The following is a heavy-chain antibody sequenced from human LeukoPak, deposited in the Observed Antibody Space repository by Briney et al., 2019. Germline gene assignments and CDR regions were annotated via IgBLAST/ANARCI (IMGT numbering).Heavy chain of an antibody. CDR2: VYYTGST. Sequence: SETLSLTCTVSAGSITTYYWNWIRQPPGKGREWIGYVYYTGSTSYNPSLKSRVTISIDTSKNQFSLRLSSVTAADTAVYYCARHIVATDPLEYWGQGTLVTVSS. CDR1: AGSITTYY. J-gene: IGHJ4*02. CDR3: ARHIVATDPLEY. D-gene: IGHD5-12*01. V-gene: IGHV4-59*08.